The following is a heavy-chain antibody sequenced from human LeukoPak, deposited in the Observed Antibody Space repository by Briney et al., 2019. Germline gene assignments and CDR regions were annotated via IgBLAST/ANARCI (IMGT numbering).Heavy chain of an antibody. V-gene: IGHV4-39*01. CDR1: GGSISSSSYY. CDR3: ARHYYDSSGYYPFDY. Sequence: SETLSLTCTVSGGSISSSSYYWGWIRQPPGKGLEWIGSIYYSGSTYYNPSLKSRVTISVDRSKTQFSLKLISVTAADTAVYYCARHYYDSSGYYPFDYWGQGTLVTVSS. D-gene: IGHD3-22*01. CDR2: IYYSGST. J-gene: IGHJ4*02.